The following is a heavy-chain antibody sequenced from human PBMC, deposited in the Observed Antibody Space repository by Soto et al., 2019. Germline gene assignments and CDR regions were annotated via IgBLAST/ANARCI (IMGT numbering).Heavy chain of an antibody. CDR2: ISGSGGST. V-gene: IGHV3-23*01. D-gene: IGHD2-15*01. Sequence: EVQLLESGGGLVQPGGSLRLSCAASGFTFSSYAMSWVRQAPGKGLEWVSAISGSGGSTYYADSVKGWFTISRDNSKNTLYLQMNSLRAEDTAVYYCAKDSCSGGSCYSSFDYWGQGTLVTVSS. CDR3: AKDSCSGGSCYSSFDY. J-gene: IGHJ4*02. CDR1: GFTFSSYA.